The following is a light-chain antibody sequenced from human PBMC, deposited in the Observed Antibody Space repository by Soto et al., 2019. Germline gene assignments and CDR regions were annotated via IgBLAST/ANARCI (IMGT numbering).Light chain of an antibody. CDR3: QQYTNWPLT. CDR2: GAS. J-gene: IGKJ4*01. V-gene: IGKV3-15*01. CDR1: QSVHTN. Sequence: EIVMTQSPATLSVSPGERATLSCRASQSVHTNLAWYQQKPGQPPRLLIYGASTRATGIPARFSGSGSGTEVTVTISSLQSEDFAVYYCQQYTNWPLTFGGGTKVEIK.